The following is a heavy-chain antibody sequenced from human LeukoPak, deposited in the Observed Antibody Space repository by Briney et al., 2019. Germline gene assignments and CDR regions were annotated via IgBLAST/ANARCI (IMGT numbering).Heavy chain of an antibody. J-gene: IGHJ5*02. CDR1: GGSISSYY. D-gene: IGHD6-13*01. V-gene: IGHV4-59*12. Sequence: PSETLSLTCTVSGGSISSYYWSWIRQPPGKGLEWIGSIYYSGSTYYNPSLKSRVTISVDTSKNQFSLKLSSVTAADTAVYYCARGRPTGYSSSWYWFDPWGQGTLVTVSS. CDR3: ARGRPTGYSSSWYWFDP. CDR2: IYYSGST.